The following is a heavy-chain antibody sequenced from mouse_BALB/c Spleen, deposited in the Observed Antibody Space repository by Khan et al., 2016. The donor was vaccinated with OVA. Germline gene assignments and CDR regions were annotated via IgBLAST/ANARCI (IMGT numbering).Heavy chain of an antibody. CDR1: GYAFSNYW. Sequence: QVQLQQPGAELVRPGSSVKISCKASGYAFSNYWMNWVKQRPGQGLEWIGPIYPGDGDTNYNGKFKGKAKLTADKSSSTAYMQLSSLTSEDAAVYCCARKGYGNHAFAYWGQGTLVTVSA. D-gene: IGHD2-10*02. CDR3: ARKGYGNHAFAY. V-gene: IGHV1-80*01. CDR2: IYPGDGDT. J-gene: IGHJ3*01.